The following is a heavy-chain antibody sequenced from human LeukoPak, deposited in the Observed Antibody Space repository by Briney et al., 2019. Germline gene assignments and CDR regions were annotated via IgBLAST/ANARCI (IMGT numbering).Heavy chain of an antibody. D-gene: IGHD6-19*01. CDR1: GYTFTSYD. V-gene: IGHV1-8*01. J-gene: IGHJ6*02. CDR3: ARGTGVGSGWYYYYYGMDV. CDR2: MNPNSGNT. Sequence: ASVKVSCKASGYTFTSYDINWVRQATGQGLEWMGWMNPNSGNTGYAQKFQGRVTMTRNTSISTAYMELSSLRSEDTAVYYCARGTGVGSGWYYYYYGMDVWGQGTTATVSS.